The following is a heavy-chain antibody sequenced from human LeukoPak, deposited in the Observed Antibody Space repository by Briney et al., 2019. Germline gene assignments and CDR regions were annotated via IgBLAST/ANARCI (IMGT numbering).Heavy chain of an antibody. D-gene: IGHD4-23*01. CDR2: IYYSGST. V-gene: IGHV4-61*10. CDR1: GGSISSGSYY. CDR3: ARGGTTVVTPRGYYYYYMDV. J-gene: IGHJ6*03. Sequence: PSETLSLTCTVSGGSISSGSYYWSWIRQPAGKGLEWIGYIYYSGSTNYNPSLKSRVTISVDTSKNQFSLKLSSVTAADTAVYYCARGGTTVVTPRGYYYYYMDVWGKGTTVTISS.